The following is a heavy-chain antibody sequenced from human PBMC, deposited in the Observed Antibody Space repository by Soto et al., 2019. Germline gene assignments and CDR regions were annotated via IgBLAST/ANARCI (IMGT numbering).Heavy chain of an antibody. D-gene: IGHD5-18*01. CDR1: GFTFSSYA. J-gene: IGHJ4*02. CDR2: ISYDGSNK. Sequence: HPGGSLRLSCAASGFTFSSYAMHWVRQAPGKGLEWVAVISYDGSNKYYADSVKGRFTISRDNSKNTLYLQMNSLRAEDTAVYYCARDHRTWIQLWVPVYWGQGTLVTVSS. CDR3: ARDHRTWIQLWVPVY. V-gene: IGHV3-30-3*01.